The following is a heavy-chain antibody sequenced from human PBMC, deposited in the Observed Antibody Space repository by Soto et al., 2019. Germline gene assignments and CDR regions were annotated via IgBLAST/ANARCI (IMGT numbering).Heavy chain of an antibody. V-gene: IGHV4-59*01. D-gene: IGHD3-10*01. Sequence: PSETLSLTCTVSGASITSYIWSWIRQPPGKGLEWLGYIYYSGRTNYNPSLKSRVTISVDTSKNQFSLKLSSVTAADTAVYYCARAPRGNYGYPSYFDYWGQGTLVTVSS. CDR2: IYYSGRT. CDR1: GASITSYI. J-gene: IGHJ4*02. CDR3: ARAPRGNYGYPSYFDY.